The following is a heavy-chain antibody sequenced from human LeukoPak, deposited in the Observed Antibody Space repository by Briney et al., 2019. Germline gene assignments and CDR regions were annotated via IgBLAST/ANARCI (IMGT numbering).Heavy chain of an antibody. CDR3: ARRREYDSSGYYLGDAFDI. CDR2: IYYSGST. V-gene: IGHV4-59*01. CDR1: GFTFGDFA. J-gene: IGHJ3*02. D-gene: IGHD3-22*01. Sequence: GSLRLSCTASGFTFGDFAMSWIRQPPGKGLEWIGYIYYSGSTNYNPSLKSRVTMSVDTSKNQFSLKLSSVTAADTAVYYCARRREYDSSGYYLGDAFDIWGQGTMVTVSS.